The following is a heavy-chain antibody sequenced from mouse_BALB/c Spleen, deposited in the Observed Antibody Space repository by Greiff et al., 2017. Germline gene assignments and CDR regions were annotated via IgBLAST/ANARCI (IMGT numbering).Heavy chain of an antibody. CDR3: TRNYYYGSD. D-gene: IGHD1-1*01. Sequence: VQLQQSGAELVKPGASVKLSCTASGFNIKDTYMHWVKQRPEQGLEWIGRIDPANGNTKYDPKFQGKATITADTSSNTAYLQLSSLTSEDSAVYYCTRNYYYGSDWGQGTLVTVSA. CDR1: GFNIKDTY. J-gene: IGHJ3*01. CDR2: IDPANGNT. V-gene: IGHV14-3*02.